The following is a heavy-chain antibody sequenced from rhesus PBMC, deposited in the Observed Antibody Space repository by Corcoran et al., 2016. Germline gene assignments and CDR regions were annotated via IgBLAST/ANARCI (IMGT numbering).Heavy chain of an antibody. Sequence: QVQLQESGPGLVKPSETLSLTCAVSGGSILSSYYYWSWFRQAPGKGLGWNGKISNRGSTSYNPSLKSRITISRDTSKNQFSLKLSSVTAADTAVYYCARRGSTVAAPWYFDYWGQGVLVTVSS. V-gene: IGHV4-122*02. CDR2: ISNRGST. D-gene: IGHD4-29*01. J-gene: IGHJ4*01. CDR1: GGSILSSYYY. CDR3: ARRGSTVAAPWYFDY.